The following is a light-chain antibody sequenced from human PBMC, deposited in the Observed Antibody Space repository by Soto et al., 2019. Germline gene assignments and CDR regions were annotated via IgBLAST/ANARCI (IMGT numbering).Light chain of an antibody. CDR2: EVT. J-gene: IGLJ1*01. CDR3: YSYANSTTCLYI. V-gene: IGLV2-23*02. Sequence: QSALTQPASVSGSPGQSITISCTGTSSDVGSYNLVSWYQQHPGKAPKLLIYEVTKRPSGVSNCFSGSKSGNTASLTISGLQAEDEADYYCYSYANSTTCLYIFATGTKVTVL. CDR1: SSDVGSYNL.